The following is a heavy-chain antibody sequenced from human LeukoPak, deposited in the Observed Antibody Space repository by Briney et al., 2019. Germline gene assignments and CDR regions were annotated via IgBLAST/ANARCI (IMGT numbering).Heavy chain of an antibody. V-gene: IGHV3-30*04. D-gene: IGHD3-22*01. CDR2: ISYDGSNK. J-gene: IGHJ4*02. CDR3: ARGPYYYDSPDY. CDR1: GFTFSSYA. Sequence: GRSLRLSCAASGFTFSSYAMHWVRQAPGKGLEWVAVISYDGSNKYYADSVKGRFTISRDNSKNTLYLQMNSLRAEDTAVYYWARGPYYYDSPDYWGQGTLVTVSS.